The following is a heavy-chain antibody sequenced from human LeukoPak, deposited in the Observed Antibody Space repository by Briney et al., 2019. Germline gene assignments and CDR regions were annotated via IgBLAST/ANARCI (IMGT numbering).Heavy chain of an antibody. CDR1: GYTFTGYY. Sequence: ASVKVSCKASGYTFTGYYMHWVRQAPGQGLEWMGWINPNSGGTNYAQNFQGRVTMTRDPSISTAYMELNSLTSNDTAVYYCARTREYSSSWYFPPFDPWGQGTLVTVSS. CDR2: INPNSGGT. V-gene: IGHV1-2*02. D-gene: IGHD6-13*01. J-gene: IGHJ5*02. CDR3: ARTREYSSSWYFPPFDP.